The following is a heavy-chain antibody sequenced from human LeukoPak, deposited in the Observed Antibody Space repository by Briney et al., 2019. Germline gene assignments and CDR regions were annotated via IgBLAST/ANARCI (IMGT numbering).Heavy chain of an antibody. D-gene: IGHD6-13*01. Sequence: GGSLRLSCAASGFTFSSNYMSWVRQAPGKGLEWVSVIYSGAGTYYADSVKGRFTISRDNSKNTLYLQMNSLRPEDTAVFYCARVSYSSSWYDYWGQGTLVTVSS. CDR3: ARVSYSSSWYDY. J-gene: IGHJ4*02. CDR1: GFTFSSNY. V-gene: IGHV3-53*01. CDR2: IYSGAGT.